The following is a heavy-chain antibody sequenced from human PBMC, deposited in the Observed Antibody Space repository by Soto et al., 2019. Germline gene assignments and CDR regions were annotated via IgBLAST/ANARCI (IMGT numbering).Heavy chain of an antibody. CDR2: IYPDDSDT. CDR3: ERPSGWTGSRGAFDS. Sequence: GESLKISCEASGYSFTAYWIGWVRQMPGKGLEWMGIIYPDDSDTRYSPSFQGQVTISADKSIRTTYLQWASLKASDTAMYYCERPSGWTGSRGAFDSWGQGTMVTV. CDR1: GYSFTAYW. J-gene: IGHJ3*02. V-gene: IGHV5-51*01. D-gene: IGHD3-3*01.